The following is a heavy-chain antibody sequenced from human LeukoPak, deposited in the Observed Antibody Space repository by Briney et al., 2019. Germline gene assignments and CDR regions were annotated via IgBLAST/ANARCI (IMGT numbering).Heavy chain of an antibody. J-gene: IGHJ4*02. CDR1: GYILSSYG. Sequence: ASVKVSCKASGYILSSYGIAWVRQAPGQGLEWMGWINVYSGSTNFAQKFQGRVTMTTDTSTNTAYMELSNLRFDDTATYYCARDGHYTWYFDFWGQGTLVTVSS. CDR3: ARDGHYTWYFDF. V-gene: IGHV1-18*01. D-gene: IGHD2-2*02. CDR2: INVYSGST.